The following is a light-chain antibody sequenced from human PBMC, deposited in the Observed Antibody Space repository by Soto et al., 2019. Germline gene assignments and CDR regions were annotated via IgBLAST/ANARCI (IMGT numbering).Light chain of an antibody. J-gene: IGKJ4*01. CDR3: QQYNNLPLT. CDR2: GAS. Sequence: EIVMSQSPATLSVYPGERATLSCRASQSVSSNLAWYQQKPGQAPRLLIYGASTRATGIPARFSGSGSGTEFTLTISSLQSEDFAVYYCQQYNNLPLTLGGGTKVDI. V-gene: IGKV3-15*01. CDR1: QSVSSN.